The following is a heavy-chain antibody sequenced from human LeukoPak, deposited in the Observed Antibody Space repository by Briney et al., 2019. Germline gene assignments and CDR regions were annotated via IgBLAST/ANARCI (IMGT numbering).Heavy chain of an antibody. CDR3: ARASYYRFDH. CDR2: MNSDGSIT. J-gene: IGHJ4*02. CDR1: GFTFSSSW. D-gene: IGHD3-10*01. Sequence: HSGGSLRLSCAASGFTFSSSWMHWVRQVPGKGLEWVSRMNSDGSITNYADSVKGRFTISRDNAKNTLYLQMNSLRAEDTAVYYCARASYYRFDHWGQGSLVTVSS. V-gene: IGHV3-74*01.